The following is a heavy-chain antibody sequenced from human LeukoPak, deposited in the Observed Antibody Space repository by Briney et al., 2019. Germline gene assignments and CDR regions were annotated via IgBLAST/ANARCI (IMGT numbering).Heavy chain of an antibody. D-gene: IGHD6-19*01. Sequence: SETLSLTCTVSGGSISSYYWSWIRQPAGKGLEWIGRIYTSGSTNYNPSLKSRVTMSVDTSKNQFSLKLSSVTAADTAVYYWGRGGYSSGWYYFDYWGQGTLVTVSS. CDR2: IYTSGST. CDR1: GGSISSYY. CDR3: GRGGYSSGWYYFDY. J-gene: IGHJ4*02. V-gene: IGHV4-4*07.